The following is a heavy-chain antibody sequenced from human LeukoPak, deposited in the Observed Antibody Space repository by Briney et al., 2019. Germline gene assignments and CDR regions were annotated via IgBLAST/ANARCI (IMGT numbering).Heavy chain of an antibody. CDR3: ARCPYDSTGYYSVPSHLDY. Sequence: GGSLRLSCAASGFTFSTYWMTWVRQAPGQGLEWAANIKQDGSAKYYVDSLRGRFSISRDNVKNSLFLQMNSLSAEDTAVYYCARCPYDSTGYYSVPSHLDYWGQGTLVTVSS. J-gene: IGHJ4*02. CDR2: IKQDGSAK. D-gene: IGHD3-22*01. CDR1: GFTFSTYW. V-gene: IGHV3-7*01.